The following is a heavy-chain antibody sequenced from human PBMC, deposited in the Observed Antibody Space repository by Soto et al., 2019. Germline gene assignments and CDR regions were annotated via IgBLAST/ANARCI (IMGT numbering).Heavy chain of an antibody. J-gene: IGHJ4*02. CDR2: ISSSSSYI. V-gene: IGHV3-21*01. CDR3: ARSGSGWYLDY. Sequence: GGSLRLSCAASGFTFSSYSMNWVRQAPGKGLEWVSFISSSSSYIYYADSVKGRFTISRDNAKNSLYLQMNSLRAEDTAVYYCARSGSGWYLDYWGQGTLVTVSS. D-gene: IGHD6-19*01. CDR1: GFTFSSYS.